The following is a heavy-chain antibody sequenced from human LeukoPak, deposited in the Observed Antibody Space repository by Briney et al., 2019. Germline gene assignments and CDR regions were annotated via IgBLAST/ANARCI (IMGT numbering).Heavy chain of an antibody. J-gene: IGHJ5*02. CDR1: GYTFTGYY. CDR2: INPNSGGT. V-gene: IGHV1-2*02. D-gene: IGHD3-3*01. CDR3: ARGLYYDFWSGNYNWFDP. Sequence: ASVKVSCKASGYTFTGYYMHWVRQAPGQGLEWMGWINPNSGGTNYAQKFQGRVTMTRDTSISTAYMELSGLRSDDAAVYYCARGLYYDFWSGNYNWFDPWGQGTLVTVSS.